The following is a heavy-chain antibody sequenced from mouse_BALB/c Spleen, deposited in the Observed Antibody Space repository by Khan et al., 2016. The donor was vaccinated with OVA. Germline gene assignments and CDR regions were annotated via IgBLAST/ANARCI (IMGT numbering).Heavy chain of an antibody. D-gene: IGHD2-10*01. Sequence: QVQLQQPGAELVRPGVSVKISCKGSGYTFTDYAMNWVKQSHAKSLEWIGVISTYYGDTSYSQKFKGKATMTVDKSSNTAYMELARLTSEDSAIYSCAKAYDGNYYAMDHWGQGTSVTVSS. CDR3: AKAYDGNYYAMDH. CDR1: GYTFTDYA. J-gene: IGHJ4*01. V-gene: IGHV1S137*01. CDR2: ISTYYGDT.